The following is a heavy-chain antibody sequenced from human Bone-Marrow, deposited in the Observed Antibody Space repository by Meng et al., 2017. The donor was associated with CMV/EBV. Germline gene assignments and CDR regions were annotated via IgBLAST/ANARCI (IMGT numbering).Heavy chain of an antibody. CDR1: GFTFGNYA. CDR3: AKGGDDYVWGSYNPIDF. Sequence: GGSLRLACAASGFTFGNYAMHWVRQAPGKGLEWVAGISWSSGNIGYGDYVKGRFSISRDNAKNSLNLQMNSLRAEDTALYYCAKGGDDYVWGSYNPIDFWGQGTLVTVSS. J-gene: IGHJ4*02. V-gene: IGHV3-9*01. D-gene: IGHD3-16*01. CDR2: ISWSSGNI.